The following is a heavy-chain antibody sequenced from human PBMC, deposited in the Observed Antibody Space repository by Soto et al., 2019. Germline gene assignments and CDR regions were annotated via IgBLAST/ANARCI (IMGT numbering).Heavy chain of an antibody. V-gene: IGHV1-8*01. CDR3: ASSTNDYGDRH. CDR2: MNPNSGNT. Sequence: QVQLVQSGAEVKKPGASVKVSCKASGYTFTSYDINWVRQATGQGLEWMGWMNPNSGNTGYAQKYQGTVTMTRNTSISTAYMELSILSSEDTAVYYCASSTNDYGDRHWGQGTLVTVSS. J-gene: IGHJ4*02. CDR1: GYTFTSYD. D-gene: IGHD4-17*01.